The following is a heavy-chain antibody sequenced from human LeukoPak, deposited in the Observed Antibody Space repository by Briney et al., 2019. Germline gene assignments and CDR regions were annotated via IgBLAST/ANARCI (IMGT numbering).Heavy chain of an antibody. CDR2: IYPGDSDT. CDR3: ARGDSSTWYEC. CDR1: GYSFTSYW. V-gene: IGHV5-51*01. D-gene: IGHD6-13*01. J-gene: IGHJ4*02. Sequence: GESLKISCKGSGYSFTSYWIGWVRQMPGKGLEWMGIIYPGDSDTRYSPSFQGQVTISADKSITTAYLQWSSLRASDTGMYYCARGDSSTWYECWGQGTLVTVSS.